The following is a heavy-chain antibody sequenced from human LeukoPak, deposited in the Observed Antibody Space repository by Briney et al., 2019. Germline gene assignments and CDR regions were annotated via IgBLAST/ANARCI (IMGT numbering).Heavy chain of an antibody. D-gene: IGHD2-15*01. CDR2: ISSKGDAT. CDR3: ARGSXXXDY. V-gene: IGHV3-64*01. J-gene: IGHJ4*02. CDR1: GFTFSGYA. Sequence: PGGSLRLSCAASGFTFSGYAMHWVRQAPGKGLEYISAISSKGDATYYENSVKGRFIISRDNSKNTLDLQMGSLRADDMAVYYCARGSXXXDYWGQGTMVTVSS.